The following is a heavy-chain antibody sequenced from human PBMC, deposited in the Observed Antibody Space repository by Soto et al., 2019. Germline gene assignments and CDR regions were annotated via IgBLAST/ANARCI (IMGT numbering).Heavy chain of an antibody. Sequence: ASVKVSCKASGGTFSSYAISWVRQAPGQELEWMGGIIPIFGTANYAQKFQGRVTITADKSTSTAYMELSSLRSEDTAVYYCARSNKRRYYYDSSGYYLNWFDPWGQGTLVTVSS. V-gene: IGHV1-69*06. CDR3: ARSNKRRYYYDSSGYYLNWFDP. J-gene: IGHJ5*02. CDR1: GGTFSSYA. CDR2: IIPIFGTA. D-gene: IGHD3-22*01.